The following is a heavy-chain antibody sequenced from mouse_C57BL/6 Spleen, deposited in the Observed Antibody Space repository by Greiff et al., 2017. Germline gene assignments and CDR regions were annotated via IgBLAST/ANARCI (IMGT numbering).Heavy chain of an antibody. CDR2: ISYDGSN. J-gene: IGHJ2*01. CDR1: GYSITSGYY. D-gene: IGHD3-2*02. Sequence: EVQLQQSGPGLVKPSHSLSLTCSVTGYSITSGYYWNWIRQFPGNKLEWMGYISYDGSNNYNPSLKNRISITRDTSKNPFFLKLNSVTTEDTATYYCARDDSSGYVYYWGQGTTLTVSS. V-gene: IGHV3-6*01. CDR3: ARDDSSGYVYY.